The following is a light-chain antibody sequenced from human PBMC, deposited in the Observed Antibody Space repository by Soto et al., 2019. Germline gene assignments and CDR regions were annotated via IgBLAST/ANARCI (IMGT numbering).Light chain of an antibody. CDR3: QQSYTTPYT. CDR2: TAS. Sequence: DIQMTQSPSSLSASVGDRVTIPCRASQSVSNYLNWFQHKPGRAPKLLIHTASTLRSGVPSRFSGSGSGTDFTLTISSLQREDFATYYCQQSYTTPYTFGQGTELEIK. J-gene: IGKJ2*01. V-gene: IGKV1-39*01. CDR1: QSVSNY.